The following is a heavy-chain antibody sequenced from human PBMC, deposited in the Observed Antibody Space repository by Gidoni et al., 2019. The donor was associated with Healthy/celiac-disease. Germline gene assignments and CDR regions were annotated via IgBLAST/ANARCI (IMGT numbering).Heavy chain of an antibody. V-gene: IGHV3-30-3*01. CDR1: GFTFRSYA. CDR2: ISYDGSNK. CDR3: ARADCSSTSCDGYYYYGMDV. J-gene: IGHJ6*02. Sequence: QVQLVESGGGVVQPGRSLRLPCAASGFTFRSYAFHGVRQAPGKGLEWVAVISYDGSNKYYADSVKGRFTISRDNSKNTLYLQMNSLRAEDTAVYYCARADCSSTSCDGYYYYGMDVWGQGTTVTVSS. D-gene: IGHD2-2*01.